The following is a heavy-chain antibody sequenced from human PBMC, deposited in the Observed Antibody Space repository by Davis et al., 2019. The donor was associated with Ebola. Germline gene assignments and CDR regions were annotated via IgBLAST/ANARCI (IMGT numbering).Heavy chain of an antibody. CDR2: ISYDGSNK. Sequence: GESLKISCAASGFTFSSYAMHWVRQAPGKGLEWVAVISYDGSNKYYADSVKGRFTISRDNSKNTLYLQMNSLRAEDTAVYYCAKDALRSSSWYDRWGQGTLVTVSS. CDR3: AKDALRSSSWYDR. CDR1: GFTFSSYA. V-gene: IGHV3-30*04. J-gene: IGHJ5*02. D-gene: IGHD6-13*01.